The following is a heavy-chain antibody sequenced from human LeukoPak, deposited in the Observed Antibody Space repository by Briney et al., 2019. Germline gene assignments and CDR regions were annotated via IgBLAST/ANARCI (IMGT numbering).Heavy chain of an antibody. Sequence: ASVKVSCKASGGTFSSYAISWVRQAPGQGLEWMGRVIPIFGIANYAQKFQGRVTITADKSTSTAYMELSSLRSEDTAVYYCARDSMATGDYWGQGTLVTVPS. D-gene: IGHD5-24*01. CDR3: ARDSMATGDY. V-gene: IGHV1-69*04. J-gene: IGHJ4*02. CDR2: VIPIFGIA. CDR1: GGTFSSYA.